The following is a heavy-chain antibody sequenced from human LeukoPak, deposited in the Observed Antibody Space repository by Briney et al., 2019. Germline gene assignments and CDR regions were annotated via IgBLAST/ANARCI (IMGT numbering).Heavy chain of an antibody. CDR1: EFTFSNYW. CDR2: IKQDGSEK. Sequence: PGGSLRLSCAASEFTFSNYWMSWVRQAPGKGLEWVANIKQDGSEKNYVDSVKGRFTISRDNAKNSLFLQMNSLRAEDTAVYYYARDLAYSSSSPMDYWGQGTLVTVSS. V-gene: IGHV3-7*03. J-gene: IGHJ4*02. D-gene: IGHD6-6*01. CDR3: ARDLAYSSSSPMDY.